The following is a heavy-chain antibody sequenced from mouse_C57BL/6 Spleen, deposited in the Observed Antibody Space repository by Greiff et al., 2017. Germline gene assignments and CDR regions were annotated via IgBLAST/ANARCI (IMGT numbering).Heavy chain of an antibody. CDR3: ARTEDMRLRTSLYYYAMDY. CDR2: IYPRSGNT. Sequence: QVQLQQSGAELARPGASVKLSCKASGYTFTSYGISWVKQRTGQGLEWIGEIYPRSGNTYYNEKFKGKATLTADKSSSTAYMELRSLTSEDSAVYFCARTEDMRLRTSLYYYAMDYWGQGTSVTVSS. D-gene: IGHD2-4*01. V-gene: IGHV1-81*01. CDR1: GYTFTSYG. J-gene: IGHJ4*01.